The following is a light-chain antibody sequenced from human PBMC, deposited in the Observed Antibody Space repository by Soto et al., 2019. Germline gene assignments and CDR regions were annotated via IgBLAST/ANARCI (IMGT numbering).Light chain of an antibody. CDR2: STG. CDR1: TGTVTSGYY. V-gene: IGLV7-43*01. Sequence: QTVVTQEPSLTVSPGGTVTLTCASSTGTVTSGYYPNWFQQTPGQAPRPLIYSTGDRHSWTPARFSGSLLGGKAALTLSGVQPEDEAEYYCLLYYLGGRFFGTGTKVTVL. CDR3: LLYYLGGRF. J-gene: IGLJ1*01.